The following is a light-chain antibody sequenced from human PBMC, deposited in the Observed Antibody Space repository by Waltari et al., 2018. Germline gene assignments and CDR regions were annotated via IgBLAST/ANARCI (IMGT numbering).Light chain of an antibody. CDR3: CSYAGSYTWV. CDR1: TNDLGSYNY. J-gene: IGLJ3*02. CDR2: DVT. V-gene: IGLV2-11*01. Sequence: SALTQPRSVSGSPGQSVTISCTRTTNDLGSYNYVSWYQQHPGKAPKLIIFDVTKRPSGVPDRLSGSKSGNTASLTISGLRAEDEAEYYCCSYAGSYTWVFGGGTKLTVV.